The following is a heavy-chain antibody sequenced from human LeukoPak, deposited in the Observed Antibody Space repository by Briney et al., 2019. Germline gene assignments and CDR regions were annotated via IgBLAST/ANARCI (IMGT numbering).Heavy chain of an antibody. CDR2: INHSGST. D-gene: IGHD2-2*01. V-gene: IGHV4-34*01. CDR1: GGSFSGYY. Sequence: SETLSLTCAVYGGSFSGYYWSWIRQPPGKGLEWIGEINHSGSTNYNPSLKSRVTISVDTSKNQFSLKLSSVTAADTAVYYCARGRGYLGPQYQLLSRRVCWFDPWGQGTLVTVSS. CDR3: ARGRGYLGPQYQLLSRRVCWFDP. J-gene: IGHJ5*02.